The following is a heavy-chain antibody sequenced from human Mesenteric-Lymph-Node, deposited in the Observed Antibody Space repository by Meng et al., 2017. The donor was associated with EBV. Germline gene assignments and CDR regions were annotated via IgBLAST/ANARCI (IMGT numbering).Heavy chain of an antibody. D-gene: IGHD2-15*01. CDR3: AKGPITPYYFVY. CDR2: IIPIYGTT. Sequence: QGQLVQSGAEVKKPGSSVKASCKASGDNFVSYGISWVRQAPGLGPEWLGWIIPIYGTTNYAQKFQGRVTITADEYTTTAYMELSSLRSEDTAVYYCAKGPITPYYFVYWGQGSLVTVSS. V-gene: IGHV1-69*12. CDR1: GDNFVSYG. J-gene: IGHJ4*02.